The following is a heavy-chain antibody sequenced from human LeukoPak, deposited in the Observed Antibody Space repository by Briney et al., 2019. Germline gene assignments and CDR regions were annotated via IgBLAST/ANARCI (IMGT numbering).Heavy chain of an antibody. D-gene: IGHD2-15*01. Sequence: PSETLSLTCTVSGGSISSYYWSRIRQPPGKGLEWIGYIYYSGSTNYNPSLKSRVTISVDTSKNQFSLKLSSVTAADTAVYYCARSGIGYFDYWGQGTLVTVSS. CDR3: ARSGIGYFDY. V-gene: IGHV4-59*01. CDR2: IYYSGST. CDR1: GGSISSYY. J-gene: IGHJ4*02.